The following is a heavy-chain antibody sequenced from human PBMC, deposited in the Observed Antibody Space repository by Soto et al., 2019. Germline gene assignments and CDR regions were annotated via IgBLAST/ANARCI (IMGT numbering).Heavy chain of an antibody. CDR3: ASLQQLSSSWYGNYYYYGMDV. CDR2: IYYSGST. CDR1: GGSTSSYY. D-gene: IGHD6-13*01. J-gene: IGHJ6*02. Sequence: SETLSLTCTVSGGSTSSYYWSWIRQPPGKGLEWIGYIYYSGSTNYNPSLKSRVTISVDTSKNQFSLKLSSVTAADTAVYYCASLQQLSSSWYGNYYYYGMDVWGQGTTVTVSS. V-gene: IGHV4-59*01.